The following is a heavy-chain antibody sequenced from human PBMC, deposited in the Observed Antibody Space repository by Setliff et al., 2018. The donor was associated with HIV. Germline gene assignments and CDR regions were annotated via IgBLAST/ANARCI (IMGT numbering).Heavy chain of an antibody. CDR3: ARDHDYYDSSKSWGFDY. D-gene: IGHD3-22*01. Sequence: SETLSLTCTVSSDSISSGGYYWSWIRQPAGKGLEWIGRIYTSGSTNYNPSLKSRVTISIDTSKNQFSLKLRSVTAADTAVYYCARDHDYYDSSKSWGFDYWGQGTLVTVSS. CDR1: SDSISSGGYY. J-gene: IGHJ4*02. V-gene: IGHV4-61*02. CDR2: IYTSGST.